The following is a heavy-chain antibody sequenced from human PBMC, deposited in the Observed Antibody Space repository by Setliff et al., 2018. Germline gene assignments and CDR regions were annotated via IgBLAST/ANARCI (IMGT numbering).Heavy chain of an antibody. Sequence: PGGSLRLSCAASGFTFSSYSMNWVRQAPGKGLEWVSYISSSSSTIYYADSVKGRFTISRDNAKNSLYLQMSSLKTEDTAVYYCYTWLLYSSSWYRDHWGQGTLVTVSS. CDR3: YTWLLYSSSWYRDH. J-gene: IGHJ4*02. CDR2: ISSSSSTI. V-gene: IGHV3-48*01. CDR1: GFTFSSYS. D-gene: IGHD6-13*01.